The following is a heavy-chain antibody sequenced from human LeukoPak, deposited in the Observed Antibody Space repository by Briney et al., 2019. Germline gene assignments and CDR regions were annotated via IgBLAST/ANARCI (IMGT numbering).Heavy chain of an antibody. Sequence: GSSVKVSCKASGGTFSSYAISWVRQAPGQGLEWMGRIIPILGIANYAQKFQGRVTITADKSTSTAYMELGSLRSEDTAVYYCARDLVATSVGYYYGMDVWGQGTTVTVSS. V-gene: IGHV1-69*04. D-gene: IGHD5-12*01. CDR3: ARDLVATSVGYYYGMDV. CDR2: IIPILGIA. J-gene: IGHJ6*02. CDR1: GGTFSSYA.